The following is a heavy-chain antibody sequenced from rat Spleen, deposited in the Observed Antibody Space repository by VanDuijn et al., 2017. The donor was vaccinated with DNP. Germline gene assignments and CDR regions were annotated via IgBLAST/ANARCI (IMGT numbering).Heavy chain of an antibody. CDR1: GFTFSDYN. CDR2: ITYDGSRT. D-gene: IGHD4-3*01. V-gene: IGHV5S10*01. Sequence: EVQLVESGGGLVQPGRSLKLSCAASGFTFSDYNMAWVRQAPKKGLEWVATITYDGSRTYCRDSVKGRFTISRNNAKTTLYLHMDSLRSEDTATYYCTSSGYFDYWGQGVMVSVSS. J-gene: IGHJ2*01. CDR3: TSSGYFDY.